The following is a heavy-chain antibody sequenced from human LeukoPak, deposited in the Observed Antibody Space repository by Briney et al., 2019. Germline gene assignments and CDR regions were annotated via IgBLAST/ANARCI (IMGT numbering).Heavy chain of an antibody. CDR1: GFTFSSYS. CDR3: ARLAYCGGDCYYYGMDV. J-gene: IGHJ6*02. Sequence: GGSLRLSCAASGFTFSSYSMNWVRQAPGKGLEWVSYISSSSSTIYYADSVKGRFTISRDNAKNSLYLQMNSLRAEDTAVYYCARLAYCGGDCYYYGMDVWGQGTTVTVSS. CDR2: ISSSSSTI. D-gene: IGHD2-21*01. V-gene: IGHV3-48*01.